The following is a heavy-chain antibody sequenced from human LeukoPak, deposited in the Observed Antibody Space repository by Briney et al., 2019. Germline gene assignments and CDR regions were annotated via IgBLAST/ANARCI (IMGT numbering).Heavy chain of an antibody. J-gene: IGHJ3*02. Sequence: GSLRLSCGASGFTVSSNYMSWVRQAPGQGLEWVSVMYVGGNTNYADSVKGRFTISRDNSKNTVFLQMNSLRADDTAVYYCARDSMEHPGGDAFDIWGQGTMVTVSS. V-gene: IGHV3-53*01. CDR2: MYVGGNT. D-gene: IGHD2/OR15-2a*01. CDR3: ARDSMEHPGGDAFDI. CDR1: GFTVSSNY.